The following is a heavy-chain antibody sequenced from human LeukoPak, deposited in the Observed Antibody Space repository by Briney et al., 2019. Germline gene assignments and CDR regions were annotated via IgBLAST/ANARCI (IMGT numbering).Heavy chain of an antibody. J-gene: IGHJ6*03. CDR3: ARENYGGNSGGHYYYYMDV. V-gene: IGHV1-69*05. CDR2: IIPIFGTA. D-gene: IGHD4-23*01. CDR1: GGTFSSYA. Sequence: SVKLSCKASGGTFSSYAISWVRQAPGQGLEWMGWIIPIFGTANYAQKFQGRVTIPTDESTSTAYMELSSLRSEDTAVYYCARENYGGNSGGHYYYYMDVWGKGTTVTVSS.